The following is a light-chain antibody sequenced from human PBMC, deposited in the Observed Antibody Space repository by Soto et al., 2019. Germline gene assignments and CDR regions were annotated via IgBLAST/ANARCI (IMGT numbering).Light chain of an antibody. J-gene: IGLJ2*01. V-gene: IGLV2-23*02. CDR3: CSYAGSRRV. CDR1: SSDVGSYNL. Sequence: QSALTQPASVSGSPGQSITISCTGTSSDVGSYNLVSWYQQHPDKAPKLMIYEVSKRPSGVSNRFSGSKSGNTASLTISGLQAEDEADYYCCSYAGSRRVFGGGTKLTVL. CDR2: EVS.